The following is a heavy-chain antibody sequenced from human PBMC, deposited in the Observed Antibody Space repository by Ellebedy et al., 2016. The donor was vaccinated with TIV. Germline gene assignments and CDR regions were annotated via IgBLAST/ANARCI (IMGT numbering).Heavy chain of an antibody. V-gene: IGHV3-7*01. Sequence: GGSLRLXCAASGFTFSSYWMSWVRQAPGKGLEWVANIKQDGSEKYYVDSVKGRFTISRDNAKNSLYLQMNSLRAEDTAVYYCANSPGGILTGYSFDYWGQGTLVTVSS. J-gene: IGHJ4*02. CDR2: IKQDGSEK. D-gene: IGHD3-9*01. CDR3: ANSPGGILTGYSFDY. CDR1: GFTFSSYW.